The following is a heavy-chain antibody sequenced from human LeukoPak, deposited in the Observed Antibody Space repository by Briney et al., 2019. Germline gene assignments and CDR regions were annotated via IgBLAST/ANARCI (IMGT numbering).Heavy chain of an antibody. Sequence: ASVKVSCKSSVGTFTIYAISWGRQAPGQGLEWMGGIIPIFGTANYAQKFQGRVTITADESTSTASVELSSLSSEDTAVYYCAGRSGNTGDYWGQGTLVTVSS. CDR3: AGRSGNTGDY. CDR1: VGTFTIYA. D-gene: IGHD4-23*01. J-gene: IGHJ4*02. V-gene: IGHV1-69*19. CDR2: IIPIFGTA.